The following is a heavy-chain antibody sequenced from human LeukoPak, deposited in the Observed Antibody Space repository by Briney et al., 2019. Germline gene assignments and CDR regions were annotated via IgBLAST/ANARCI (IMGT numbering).Heavy chain of an antibody. Sequence: SETLSLTCSVSGGSISTYYWSWIRQPPGKGLEWIGYIYFSGNTNYNPSLKSRVTISVDTSKNQFSLQLSSVTAADTAVYYCARGGWSLDIWGRGTLVTVSS. V-gene: IGHV4-59*01. CDR1: GGSISTYY. CDR2: IYFSGNT. J-gene: IGHJ2*01. CDR3: ARGGWSLDI.